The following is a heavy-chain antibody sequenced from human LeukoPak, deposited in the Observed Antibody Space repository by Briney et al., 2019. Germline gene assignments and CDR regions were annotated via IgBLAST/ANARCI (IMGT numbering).Heavy chain of an antibody. CDR2: IYYSGSP. D-gene: IGHD6-13*01. J-gene: IGHJ6*03. V-gene: IGHV4-39*01. Sequence: SETLSLTCTVSGGSINWSSYYWGWIRQPPGKGLEWIGSIYYSGSPYYNPSLKSRATISVDTSKNQFSLNLNSVTAADTAVYYCATLSGYYYYMDVWGKGTTVTVSS. CDR1: GGSINWSSYY. CDR3: ATLSGYYYYMDV.